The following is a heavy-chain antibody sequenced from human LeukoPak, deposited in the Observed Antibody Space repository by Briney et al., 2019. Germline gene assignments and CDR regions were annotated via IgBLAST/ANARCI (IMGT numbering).Heavy chain of an antibody. Sequence: ASVKVSCKASGYTFINYGIAWVRQAPRQGLEWMGWISANNGNTNYAQKLQGRVTMTTDTSSGTAYMELRSLRSDDTAVYYCARDGSFDYWGQGTLVTVSS. J-gene: IGHJ4*02. V-gene: IGHV1-18*01. CDR3: ARDGSFDY. CDR1: GYTFINYG. CDR2: ISANNGNT.